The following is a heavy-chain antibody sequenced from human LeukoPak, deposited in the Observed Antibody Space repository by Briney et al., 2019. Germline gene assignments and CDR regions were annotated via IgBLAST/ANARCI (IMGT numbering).Heavy chain of an antibody. D-gene: IGHD3-3*01. CDR2: ISGDGGST. V-gene: IGHV3-23*01. CDR1: GFSFSTYA. CDR3: AKVGHYDFWSGYGIDY. Sequence: GGSLRLSCTASGFSFSTYALTWVRQAPGKGLEWVSTISGDGGSTYYADSVKGRFTISRDNSKNTLYLQMNSLRAEDTAVYYCAKVGHYDFWSGYGIDYWGQGTLVTVSS. J-gene: IGHJ4*02.